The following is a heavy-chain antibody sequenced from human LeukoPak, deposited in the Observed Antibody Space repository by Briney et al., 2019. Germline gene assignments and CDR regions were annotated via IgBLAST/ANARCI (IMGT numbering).Heavy chain of an antibody. CDR1: GFTVRSHF. V-gene: IGHV3-53*01. D-gene: IGHD2-2*01. CDR3: ARANSISVVVPAASDWDYYYMDV. J-gene: IGHJ6*03. Sequence: GGSLRLSCAVSGFTVRSHFMAWVRQAPGKGLEWVAVIHSGGSTNYADSVKGRFTISRDNAKNSLYLQMNSLRAEDTAVYYCARANSISVVVPAASDWDYYYMDVWGKGTTVTVSS. CDR2: IHSGGST.